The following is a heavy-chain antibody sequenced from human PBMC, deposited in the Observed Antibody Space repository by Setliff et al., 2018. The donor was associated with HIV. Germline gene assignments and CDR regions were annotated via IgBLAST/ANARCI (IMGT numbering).Heavy chain of an antibody. CDR2: FYTSGST. J-gene: IGHJ4*02. CDR1: GGSFTTYY. Sequence: KTSETLSLTCTVSGGSFTTYYWSWLRLPPGKELEWIGYFYTSGSTNYNPSLKSRVTISIDTSKNQFSLKLNAVTAADAAVYYCARRPPLTTGREYYFDFWGQGTLVTVSS. D-gene: IGHD1-1*01. CDR3: ARRPPLTTGREYYFDF. V-gene: IGHV4-4*09.